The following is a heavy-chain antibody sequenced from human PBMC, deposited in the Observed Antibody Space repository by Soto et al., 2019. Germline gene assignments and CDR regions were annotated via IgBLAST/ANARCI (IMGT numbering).Heavy chain of an antibody. V-gene: IGHV4-59*01. D-gene: IGHD2-15*01. CDR1: GGSISSYY. Sequence: QVQLQESGPGLVKPSETLSLTCTVSGGSISSYYWSWIRQPPGKGLEWIGYIYYSGSTNYNPSLKSRVTISVDTSKNLFYPKLSSVTAADTAVYSCARSPRPCCSCGSCLVDDWGQGTLVTVSS. CDR3: ARSPRPCCSCGSCLVDD. J-gene: IGHJ4*02. CDR2: IYYSGST.